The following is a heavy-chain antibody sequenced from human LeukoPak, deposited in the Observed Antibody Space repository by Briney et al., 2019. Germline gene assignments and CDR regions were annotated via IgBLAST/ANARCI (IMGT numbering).Heavy chain of an antibody. CDR2: VSYDGSNK. Sequence: GGSLRLSCAASGFTFSGYTMHWVRQAPGKGLEWVAFVSYDGSNKFFADSVKGRFTISRDNSKNALYLQMNSLTAEDTAVYYCASAGYTYGRTSLGYFDYWGQGTLVTVSS. CDR1: GFTFSGYT. J-gene: IGHJ4*02. D-gene: IGHD5-18*01. CDR3: ASAGYTYGRTSLGYFDY. V-gene: IGHV3-30*04.